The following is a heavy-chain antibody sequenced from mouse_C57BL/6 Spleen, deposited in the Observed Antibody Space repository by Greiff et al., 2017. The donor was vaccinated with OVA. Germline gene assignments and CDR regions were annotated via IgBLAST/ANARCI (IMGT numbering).Heavy chain of an antibody. J-gene: IGHJ4*01. Sequence: QVQLQQPGAELVRPGTSVKLSCKASGYTFTSYWMHWVKQRPGQGLEWIGVIDPSDSYTNYNQKFKGKATLTVDTASSTAYMQLSSLTSEDSAVYYCAREELRAYAMDYWGQGTSVTVSS. CDR3: AREELRAYAMDY. V-gene: IGHV1-59*01. CDR2: IDPSDSYT. D-gene: IGHD2-4*01. CDR1: GYTFTSYW.